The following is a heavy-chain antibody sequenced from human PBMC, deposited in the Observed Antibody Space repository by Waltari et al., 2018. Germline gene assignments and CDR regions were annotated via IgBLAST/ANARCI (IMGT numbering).Heavy chain of an antibody. Sequence: QVQLQQWGAGLLKPSETLSLTCAVYGGSFSGYYWSWIRQPPGKGLEWIGEINHSGSTNYHPSLKSRVTISVDTSKNQFALKLSSVTAADTAVYYCARSSKGENWFDPWGQGTLVTVSS. V-gene: IGHV4-34*01. J-gene: IGHJ5*02. CDR2: INHSGST. D-gene: IGHD2-2*01. CDR3: ARSSKGENWFDP. CDR1: GGSFSGYY.